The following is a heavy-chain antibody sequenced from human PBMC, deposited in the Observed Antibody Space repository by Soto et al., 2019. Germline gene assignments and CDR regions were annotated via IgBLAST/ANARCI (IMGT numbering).Heavy chain of an antibody. CDR1: GGSFSGYY. V-gene: IGHV4-34*01. CDR2: INDRGSI. CDR3: ARESHDMLTGPPWVWYFDL. D-gene: IGHD3-9*01. J-gene: IGHJ2*01. Sequence: QVQLQQWGAGPLRPLETLSLTCGVSGGSFSGYYWAWIRQSPGKGLEWSGEINDRGSINYNPSLKSGVSISVDTSKKHYSLNLRSVTAADTAVYYCARESHDMLTGPPWVWYFDLWGRGTLVTVSS.